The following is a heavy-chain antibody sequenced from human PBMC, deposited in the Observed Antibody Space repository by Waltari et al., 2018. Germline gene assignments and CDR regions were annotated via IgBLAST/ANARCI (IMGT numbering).Heavy chain of an antibody. J-gene: IGHJ4*02. V-gene: IGHV1-2*02. CDR2: INPNSGGT. CDR3: ANMRPFDY. CDR1: GYTFTDYF. Sequence: QVHLVQSGAEVKKPGASVKVSCKASGYTFTDYFLLWVRQAPGQGLEWMGWINPNSGGTNYAQKFQGRVTMTRDTSISTAYLDLSSLRSDDTAVYYCANMRPFDYWGQGTLVTVSS.